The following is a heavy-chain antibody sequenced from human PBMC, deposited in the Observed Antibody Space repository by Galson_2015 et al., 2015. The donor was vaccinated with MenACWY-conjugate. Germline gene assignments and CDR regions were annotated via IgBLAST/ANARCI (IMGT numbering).Heavy chain of an antibody. CDR3: TTHLYDFWSGYYGKYYFDY. CDR2: IKSKTDGGTT. CDR1: GFTFSNAW. V-gene: IGHV3-15*01. J-gene: IGHJ4*02. Sequence: SLRLSCAASGFTFSNAWMSWVRQAPGKGLEWVGRIKSKTDGGTTDYAAPVKGRFTISRDDSKNTLYLQMNSLKTEDTAVYYCTTHLYDFWSGYYGKYYFDYWGQGTLVTVSS. D-gene: IGHD3-3*01.